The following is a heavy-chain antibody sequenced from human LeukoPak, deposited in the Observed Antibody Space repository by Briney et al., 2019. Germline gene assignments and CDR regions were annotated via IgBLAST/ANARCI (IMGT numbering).Heavy chain of an antibody. CDR3: AQGYGNGWYPH. Sequence: GGSLRLSCTVSGFSVSTSGMSWVRQAQGKGLQTISAISVEGESAYYADSVKGRFTISRGNSKNTLYLQMNSQRVEDTAVYFCAQGYGNGWYPHWGQGSLVSVSS. V-gene: IGHV3-23*01. CDR1: GFSVSTSG. CDR2: ISVEGESA. J-gene: IGHJ4*02. D-gene: IGHD6-19*01.